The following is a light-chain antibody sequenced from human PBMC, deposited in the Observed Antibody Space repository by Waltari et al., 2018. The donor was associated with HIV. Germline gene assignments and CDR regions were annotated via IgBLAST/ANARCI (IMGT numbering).Light chain of an antibody. CDR3: AAWDDSLNGYV. Sequence: QSVLTQPPSASGTPGQRVTIPCSGSSSNIGSNTVTWYQQLPGTAPKLLIYSDNQRPSGVPDRFSGSKSDTSASLAISGLQSEDEADYYCAAWDDSLNGYVFGTGTKVTVL. CDR1: SSNIGSNT. CDR2: SDN. J-gene: IGLJ1*01. V-gene: IGLV1-44*01.